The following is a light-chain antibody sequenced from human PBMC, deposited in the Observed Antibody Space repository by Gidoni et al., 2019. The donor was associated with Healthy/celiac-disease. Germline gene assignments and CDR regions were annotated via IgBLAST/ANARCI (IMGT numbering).Light chain of an antibody. V-gene: IGKV3-11*01. CDR1: QSVSSY. CDR3: QQRSNWPGFT. J-gene: IGKJ3*01. CDR2: DAS. Sequence: EIVLTQSPATLSLSPGERATLSCRASQSVSSYLAWYQQKPGQAPRLLIYDASNRATGIPARLSGSGSGTDFTLTISSLEPEDFAVYYCQQRSNWPGFTFXPXTKVDIK.